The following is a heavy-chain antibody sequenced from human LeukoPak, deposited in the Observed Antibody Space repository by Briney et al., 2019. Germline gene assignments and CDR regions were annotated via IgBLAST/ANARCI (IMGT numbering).Heavy chain of an antibody. Sequence: GGSLRLSCAASGFPLSSYSINWVRQAPGKGLEWVSYINIDSITVNYADSVKGRFTISRDNSKNTLHLQMGSLRAEDMAVYYCARVMSGSGSKYFDYWGQGTLVTVSS. D-gene: IGHD3-10*01. V-gene: IGHV3-48*01. CDR3: ARVMSGSGSKYFDY. J-gene: IGHJ4*02. CDR1: GFPLSSYS. CDR2: INIDSITV.